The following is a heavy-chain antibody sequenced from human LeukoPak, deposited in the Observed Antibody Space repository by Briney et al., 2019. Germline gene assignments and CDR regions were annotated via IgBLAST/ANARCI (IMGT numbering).Heavy chain of an antibody. J-gene: IGHJ5*02. V-gene: IGHV4-39*01. CDR1: GGSASISSYY. CDR2: ISHSGTN. CDR3: ASLGTLRS. D-gene: IGHD7-27*01. Sequence: PSETLSLTCTVSGGSASISSYYWSWIRQPPGKGLEWIGGISHSGTNYNNPSLKSRVSVSIDTSKNQFSVKLTSVTAADTAIYYCASLGTLRSWGQGTLVTVSS.